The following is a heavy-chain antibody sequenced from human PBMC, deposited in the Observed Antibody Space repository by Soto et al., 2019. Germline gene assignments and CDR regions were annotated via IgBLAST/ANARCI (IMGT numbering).Heavy chain of an antibody. J-gene: IGHJ4*02. Sequence: QVQLVQSGAEVKKPGASVKVSCKASGYTFTSYGISWVRQAPGQGLEWMGWISAYNGNTNYAQKLQGRVTMTTDTYTSTAYMELRSLRSDDTAVYYCARVQDFHSSSSPRPRGGDYWGQGTLVTVSS. D-gene: IGHD6-6*01. CDR1: GYTFTSYG. V-gene: IGHV1-18*01. CDR3: ARVQDFHSSSSPRPRGGDY. CDR2: ISAYNGNT.